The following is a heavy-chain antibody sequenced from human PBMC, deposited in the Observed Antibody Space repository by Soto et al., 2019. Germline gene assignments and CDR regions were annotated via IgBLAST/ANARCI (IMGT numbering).Heavy chain of an antibody. CDR2: IYYSGST. J-gene: IGHJ5*02. CDR1: GCSISSYY. V-gene: IGHV4-59*01. Sequence: SETLSLTCTFSGCSISSYYWSWIRQPPGKGLEWIGYIYYSGSTNYNPSLKSRVTISVDTSKNQFSLKLSSVTAADTAVYYCARSSCSSTSCYGLNWFDPWGQGTLVTVSS. CDR3: ARSSCSSTSCYGLNWFDP. D-gene: IGHD2-2*01.